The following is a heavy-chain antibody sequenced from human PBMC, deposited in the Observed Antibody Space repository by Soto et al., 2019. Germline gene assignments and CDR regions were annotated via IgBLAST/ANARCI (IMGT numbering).Heavy chain of an antibody. CDR2: IYHSGST. CDR1: GDSISSSKW. D-gene: IGHD6-13*01. CDR3: ATGDSQQQRDY. V-gene: IGHV4-4*02. Sequence: QVQLQESGPGLVKPSGTLSLTCAVSGDSISSSKWWSWVRQPPGKGLEWIGEIYHSGSTNHNPSLKSRVILSVDKSKNPFSLNLCSVTDPHTAVYSCATGDSQQQRDYWGQVTLVTVSS. J-gene: IGHJ4*02.